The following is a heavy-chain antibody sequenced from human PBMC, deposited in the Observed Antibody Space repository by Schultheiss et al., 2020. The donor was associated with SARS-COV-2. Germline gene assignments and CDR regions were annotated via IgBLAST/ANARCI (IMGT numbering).Heavy chain of an antibody. CDR3: ARSVGATRVDF. J-gene: IGHJ4*02. CDR2: IYNSGST. Sequence: SETLSLTCTVSGGSVSSGSYYWSWIRQPPGMGLEWIGYIYNSGSTNYNPSLKSRVTISVDTSKNQFSLKLSSVTAADTAVYYCARSVGATRVDFWGQGTLVTVSS. V-gene: IGHV4-61*01. D-gene: IGHD1-26*01. CDR1: GGSVSSGSYY.